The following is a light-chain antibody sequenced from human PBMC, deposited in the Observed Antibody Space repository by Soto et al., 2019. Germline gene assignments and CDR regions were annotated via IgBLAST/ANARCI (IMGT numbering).Light chain of an antibody. V-gene: IGKV1-39*01. J-gene: IGKJ2*01. CDR3: QQSYNNPRT. CDR2: AAS. CDR1: QSISHF. Sequence: DIQMTQSPSSLSASVGDSVTITCRASQSISHFLNWYQQKPGKAPRVLIYAASTLESGVPSRFIGSASGTDFTLTISSLLPEDFATCYCQQSYNNPRTFGQGTILEIK.